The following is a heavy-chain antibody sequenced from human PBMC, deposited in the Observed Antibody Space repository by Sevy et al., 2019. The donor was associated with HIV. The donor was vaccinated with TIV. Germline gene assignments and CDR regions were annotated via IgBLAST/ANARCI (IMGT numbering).Heavy chain of an antibody. CDR2: ISSSSTI. CDR1: GFTFSSYS. CDR3: ARGGYSGYRPSRDAFDI. Sequence: GGSLRLSCAASGFTFSSYSMNWVRQAPGKGLEWLSSISSSSTIYYADAMKGRFTISRDNAKNSVYLQRNSLRADDTAVYYCARGGYSGYRPSRDAFDIWGQGTMVTVSS. V-gene: IGHV3-48*01. J-gene: IGHJ3*02. D-gene: IGHD5-12*01.